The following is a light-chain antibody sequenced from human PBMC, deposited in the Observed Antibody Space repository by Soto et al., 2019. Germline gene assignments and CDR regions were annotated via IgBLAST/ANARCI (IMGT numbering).Light chain of an antibody. Sequence: DIKLTQSPSFLSASVGDRVTITCRASQGISSYLAWYQQKPGKAPKLLIYAASTLQSGVPSRFSGSGSGTEFTLTISSLQPDDFATYYCQQYNSYSTFGQGTKVDI. CDR1: QGISSY. CDR2: AAS. J-gene: IGKJ1*01. CDR3: QQYNSYST. V-gene: IGKV1-9*01.